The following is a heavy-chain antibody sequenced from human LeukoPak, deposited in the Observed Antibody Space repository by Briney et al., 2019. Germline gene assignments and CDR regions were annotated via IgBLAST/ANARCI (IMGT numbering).Heavy chain of an antibody. CDR1: GYSISSGYY. CDR2: IYHSGST. CDR3: ARDTGTRGFDY. J-gene: IGHJ4*02. V-gene: IGHV4-38-2*02. D-gene: IGHD2-8*01. Sequence: PSETLSLTCTVSGYSISSGYYWGWIRQPPGKGLEWIGSIYHSGSTYYNPSLKSRVTILVDTAKSRFSLKLSSVTAADTAVYYCARDTGTRGFDYWGQGTLVTVSS.